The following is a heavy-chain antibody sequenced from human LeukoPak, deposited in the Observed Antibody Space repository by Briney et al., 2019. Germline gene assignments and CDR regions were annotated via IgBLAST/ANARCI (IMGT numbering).Heavy chain of an antibody. Sequence: GGSLRLSCAASGFSFSNYWMSWVRQAPGKGPEWVANIKKDGSVNYYVDSVKGRFTISRDNAKNSLYLQMNSLRAEDAAVYYCTRGPSGGNGFSYWGQGTLVTVPS. CDR1: GFSFSNYW. CDR2: IKKDGSVN. J-gene: IGHJ4*02. CDR3: TRGPSGGNGFSY. V-gene: IGHV3-7*04. D-gene: IGHD2-15*01.